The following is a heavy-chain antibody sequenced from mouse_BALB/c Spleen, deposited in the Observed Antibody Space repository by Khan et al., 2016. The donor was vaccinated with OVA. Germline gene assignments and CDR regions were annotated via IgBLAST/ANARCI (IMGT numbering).Heavy chain of an antibody. Sequence: VQLQESGAELARPGASVKMSCKASGYTFTNYTMHWVKQRPGQGLEWIGYINPNSDYTNYNQKFKDKATLTADKSSSTAYMQLSSLTSEDSAVYYCASYYRYPAWCAYWGQGTLVTVSA. CDR2: INPNSDYT. V-gene: IGHV1-4*01. CDR1: GYTFTNYT. D-gene: IGHD2-14*01. CDR3: ASYYRYPAWCAY. J-gene: IGHJ3*01.